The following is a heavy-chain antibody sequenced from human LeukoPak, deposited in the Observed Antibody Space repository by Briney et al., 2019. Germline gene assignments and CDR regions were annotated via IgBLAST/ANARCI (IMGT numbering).Heavy chain of an antibody. J-gene: IGHJ4*02. D-gene: IGHD3-22*01. Sequence: ASVKVSCKASGYTFTSSGISWVRQAPGQGLEWMGWISAYNGNTNYAQKLQGRVTMTTDTSTSTAYMELRSLRSDDTAVYYCARDSPDYYDSSGYYYWGQGTLVTVSS. CDR2: ISAYNGNT. CDR1: GYTFTSSG. V-gene: IGHV1-18*01. CDR3: ARDSPDYYDSSGYYY.